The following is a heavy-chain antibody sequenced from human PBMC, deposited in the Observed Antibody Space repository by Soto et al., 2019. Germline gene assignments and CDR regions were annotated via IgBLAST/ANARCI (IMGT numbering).Heavy chain of an antibody. V-gene: IGHV3-23*01. Sequence: EVQLLESGGGLVQPGGSLRLSCAASGFTFSSYAMRWVRQAPGKGLEWVSAISGSGDSTYYADSVKGRFTISRDNSKNTVYLQMNSLRGEDTAVYYCARRGSGSYYDYWGQGTLVTVSP. CDR1: GFTFSSYA. D-gene: IGHD1-26*01. CDR2: ISGSGDST. J-gene: IGHJ4*02. CDR3: ARRGSGSYYDY.